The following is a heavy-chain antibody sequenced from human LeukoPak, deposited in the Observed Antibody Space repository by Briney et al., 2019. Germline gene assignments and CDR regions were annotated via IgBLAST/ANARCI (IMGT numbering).Heavy chain of an antibody. D-gene: IGHD3-22*01. CDR3: ARGGPMIVVVITPDLFDY. CDR1: GFTFSSYS. CDR2: ISSSSSYI. J-gene: IGHJ4*02. V-gene: IGHV3-21*04. Sequence: GGSLRLSCAASGFTFSSYSMTWVRQAPGKGLEWVSSISSSSSYIYYADSVKGRFTISRDNAKNSLYLQMNSLRAEDTAVYYCARGGPMIVVVITPDLFDYWGQGTLVTVSS.